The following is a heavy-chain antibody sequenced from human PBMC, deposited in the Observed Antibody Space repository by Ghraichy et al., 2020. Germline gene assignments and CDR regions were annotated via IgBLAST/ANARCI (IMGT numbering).Heavy chain of an antibody. CDR1: GFTFSSYS. J-gene: IGHJ6*02. Sequence: GGSLRLSCAASGFTFSSYSMNWVRQAPGKGLEWVSYISSSSSTIYYADSVKGRFTISRDNAKNSLYLQMNSLRDEDTAVYYCARVSPYYDFWSGYDYYYGMDVWGQGTTVTVSS. CDR2: ISSSSSTI. CDR3: ARVSPYYDFWSGYDYYYGMDV. V-gene: IGHV3-48*02. D-gene: IGHD3-3*01.